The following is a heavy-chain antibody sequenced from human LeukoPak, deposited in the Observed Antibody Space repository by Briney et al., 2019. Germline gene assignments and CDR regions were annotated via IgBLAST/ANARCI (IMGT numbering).Heavy chain of an antibody. J-gene: IGHJ3*02. CDR2: ISGSGGST. D-gene: IGHD3-22*01. CDR3: AKPSSGYTSFHT. Sequence: GGSLRLSCVVSGFTFRSYAMSWVRQAPGKGLEWVSAISGSGGSTYDADSVKGRFTISRDNSKNTLYLQMNSLRVEDTAVYYCAKPSSGYTSFHTWGQGTMVTVSS. V-gene: IGHV3-23*01. CDR1: GFTFRSYA.